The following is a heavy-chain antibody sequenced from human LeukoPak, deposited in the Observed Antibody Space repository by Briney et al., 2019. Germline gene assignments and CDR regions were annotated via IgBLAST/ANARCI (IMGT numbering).Heavy chain of an antibody. CDR2: ISYDGSNK. CDR1: GFTFSSYG. J-gene: IGHJ3*02. V-gene: IGHV3-30*18. Sequence: GGSLRPSCAASGFTFSSYGMHWVRQAPGKGLEWVAVISYDGSNKYYADSVKGRFTISRDNSKNTLYLQMNSLRAEDTAVYYCAKDLGVPAATNAFDIWGQGTMVTVSS. D-gene: IGHD2-2*01. CDR3: AKDLGVPAATNAFDI.